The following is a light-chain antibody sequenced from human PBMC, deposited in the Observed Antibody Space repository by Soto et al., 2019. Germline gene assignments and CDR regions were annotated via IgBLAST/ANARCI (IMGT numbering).Light chain of an antibody. J-gene: IGLJ1*01. CDR3: QSYDSSLSGYV. Sequence: QSVLTQPPSASGTPGQRVTMSCSGGNSNIGSHTVNWYQHLPGTAPTLLIFSNDQRPSGVPARFSGSKSGTSASLAISGLQAEDEADYYCQSYDSSLSGYVFGTGTKVTVL. CDR1: NSNIGSHT. V-gene: IGLV1-44*01. CDR2: SND.